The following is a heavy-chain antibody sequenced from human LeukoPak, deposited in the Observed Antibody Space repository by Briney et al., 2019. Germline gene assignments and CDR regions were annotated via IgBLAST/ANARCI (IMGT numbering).Heavy chain of an antibody. Sequence: PGESPKISCKGSGYSFTSHWIGWVRQMPGKGLEWMGIIYPGDSDTRYSPSFQGQVTISADKSISTAYLQWSSLKASDTAMYYCARRSPYSSSWYLDYWGQGTLVTVSS. V-gene: IGHV5-51*01. D-gene: IGHD6-13*01. J-gene: IGHJ4*02. CDR2: IYPGDSDT. CDR3: ARRSPYSSSWYLDY. CDR1: GYSFTSHW.